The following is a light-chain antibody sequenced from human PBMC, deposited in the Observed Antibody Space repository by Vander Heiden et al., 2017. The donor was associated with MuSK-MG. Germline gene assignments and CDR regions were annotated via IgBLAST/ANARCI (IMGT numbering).Light chain of an antibody. Sequence: EIVLTQSPATLSLSPGERATLSCRASQSVRDYLAWYQQKPGQDPRLLIYDASNRATGIPARFSGSGSRTDFTLTISSLEPEDFAVYYCQQRSKWPLTFGGGTKVEI. CDR1: QSVRDY. CDR3: QQRSKWPLT. J-gene: IGKJ4*01. CDR2: DAS. V-gene: IGKV3-11*01.